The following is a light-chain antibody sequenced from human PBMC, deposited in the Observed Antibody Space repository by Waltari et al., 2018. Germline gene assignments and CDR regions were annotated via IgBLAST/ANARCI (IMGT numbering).Light chain of an antibody. CDR1: QSVGSSS. V-gene: IGKV3-20*01. J-gene: IGKJ1*01. CDR2: RAS. Sequence: EIVLTQSPGTASLSPGDRVTLSCRASQSVGSSSLAWYQQKPGQAPRLVIYRASRTATGIPDRFSGSGSGTDFSLTISRMEPEDFAVYYCQQHGTLPATFGQGTKVEIK. CDR3: QQHGTLPAT.